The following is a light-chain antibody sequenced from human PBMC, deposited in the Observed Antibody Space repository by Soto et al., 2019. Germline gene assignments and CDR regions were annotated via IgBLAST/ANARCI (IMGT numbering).Light chain of an antibody. V-gene: IGLV1-40*01. J-gene: IGLJ1*01. Sequence: QSALTQPPSVSGAPGQRVTISCTGSNSNIGASYEVHWYQHLPGTAPKLLIYGDTNRPSGVPDRFSGSKSGASASLAITGLRAEDEADYYCQSYDNSLSGLYVFGTGTKVTVL. CDR3: QSYDNSLSGLYV. CDR1: NSNIGASYE. CDR2: GDT.